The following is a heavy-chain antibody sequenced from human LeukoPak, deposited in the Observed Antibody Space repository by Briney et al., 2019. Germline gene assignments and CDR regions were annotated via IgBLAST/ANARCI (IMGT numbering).Heavy chain of an antibody. J-gene: IGHJ4*02. V-gene: IGHV3-30-3*01. D-gene: IGHD2-2*02. CDR3: ARDRTRWDIVVVPAAIFDY. Sequence: GGSLRLSCAASGFTFSSYAMHWVRQAPGKGLEWVAVIPYDGSNKYYADSVKGRFTISRDNSKNTLYLQMNSLRAEDTAVYYCARDRTRWDIVVVPAAIFDYWGQGTLVTVSS. CDR2: IPYDGSNK. CDR1: GFTFSSYA.